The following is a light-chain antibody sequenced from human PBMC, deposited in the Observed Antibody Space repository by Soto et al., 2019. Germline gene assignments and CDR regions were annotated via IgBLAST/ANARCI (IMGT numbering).Light chain of an antibody. V-gene: IGKV3-20*01. J-gene: IGKJ5*01. CDR3: QQYGSSIT. CDR1: QGVSSSH. CDR2: GAS. Sequence: EIVLTQSPGTLSLSPGERATLSCRASQGVSSSHLAWYQQKPGKAPKLLIYGASSRATGIPDRFSGSGSETEFTLTISRLEPEDFAVYYCQQYGSSITFGQGTRLEIK.